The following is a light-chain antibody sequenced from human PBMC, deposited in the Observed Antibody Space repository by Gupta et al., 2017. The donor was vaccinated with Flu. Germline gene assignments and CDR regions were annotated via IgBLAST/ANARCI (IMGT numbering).Light chain of an antibody. CDR2: SNN. Sequence: QPVLTPPPSASGTPGQRVTISCSGSTSNIGRSTVSWYQQLPGTAPRLIISSNNQRPSGVPDRFSGSKSGTSASLAISGLQSEDEAYYYCAAWDASLKGVFGTGTKVTVL. J-gene: IGLJ1*01. CDR1: TSNIGRST. V-gene: IGLV1-44*01. CDR3: AAWDASLKGV.